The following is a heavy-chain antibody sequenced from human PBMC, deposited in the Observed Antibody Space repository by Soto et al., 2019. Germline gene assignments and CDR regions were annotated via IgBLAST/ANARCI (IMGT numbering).Heavy chain of an antibody. CDR3: AKPVTIFGVVAYYFDY. V-gene: IGHV3-23*01. CDR1: GFTFSSYA. Sequence: GGSLRLSCAASGFTFSSYAMSWVRQAPGKGLEWVSAISGSGGSTYYADSVKGRFTISRDNSKNTLYLQLNSLRAEDTAVYYCAKPVTIFGVVAYYFDYWGQGTLVTVSS. J-gene: IGHJ4*02. D-gene: IGHD3-3*01. CDR2: ISGSGGST.